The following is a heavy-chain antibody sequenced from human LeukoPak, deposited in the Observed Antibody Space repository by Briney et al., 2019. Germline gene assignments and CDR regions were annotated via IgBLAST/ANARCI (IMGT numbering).Heavy chain of an antibody. V-gene: IGHV4-34*01. CDR3: ARSRITMVRGVTMEAFDI. D-gene: IGHD3-10*01. CDR2: IYYSGST. J-gene: IGHJ3*02. Sequence: SETLSLTYAVYGGSFSGYYWSWIRQPPGKGLEWIGNIYYSGSTYYNPSLKSRVTISVDTSKNQFSLKLSSVTAADTAVYYCARSRITMVRGVTMEAFDIWGQGTMVTVSS. CDR1: GGSFSGYY.